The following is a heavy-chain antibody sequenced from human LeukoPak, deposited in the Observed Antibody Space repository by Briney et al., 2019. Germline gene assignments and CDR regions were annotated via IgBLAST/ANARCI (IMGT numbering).Heavy chain of an antibody. J-gene: IGHJ6*02. CDR1: GGSFSGYY. Sequence: SETLSLTCAVYGGSFSGYYWSWIRQPPGKGLEWIGEINHSGSTNYNPSLKSRVTISVDTSKNHFSLKLSSVTAADTAVFYCAQRDMDVWGQGTTVTVSS. D-gene: IGHD2-2*01. V-gene: IGHV4-34*01. CDR3: AQRDMDV. CDR2: INHSGST.